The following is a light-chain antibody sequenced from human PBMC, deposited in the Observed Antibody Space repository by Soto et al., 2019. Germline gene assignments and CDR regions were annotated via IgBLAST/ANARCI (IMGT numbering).Light chain of an antibody. CDR1: SRDVGSYNL. CDR3: CSYAGSSTYG. J-gene: IGLJ1*01. V-gene: IGLV2-23*02. Sequence: QSALTQPASVSGSPGQSITISCTGTSRDVGSYNLVSWYQQHPGKAPKLMIYEVSKRPSGVSNRFSGSKSGNTASLTISGLQAEDEADYYCCSYAGSSTYGFGTGTKLTVL. CDR2: EVS.